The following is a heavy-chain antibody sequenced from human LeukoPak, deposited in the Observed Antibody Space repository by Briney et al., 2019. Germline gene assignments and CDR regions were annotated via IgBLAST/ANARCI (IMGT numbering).Heavy chain of an antibody. D-gene: IGHD3-22*01. CDR1: GGSTSSSSYY. V-gene: IGHV4-39*01. CDR2: IYYTGRT. J-gene: IGHJ4*02. Sequence: SETLSLTCTVSGGSTSSSSYYWGWIRQPPGKGLEWIGNIYYTGRTYYNPSLKSRVTISVDTSKNQFSLKLSSVSAADTAVYYCARLYYYDSSGPPLWGQGTLDTVSS. CDR3: ARLYYYDSSGPPL.